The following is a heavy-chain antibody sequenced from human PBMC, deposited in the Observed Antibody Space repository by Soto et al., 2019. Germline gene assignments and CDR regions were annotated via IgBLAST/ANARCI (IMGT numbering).Heavy chain of an antibody. Sequence: QVQLVESGGGVVQPGRSLRLSCAASGFTFSSYGMHWVRQAPGKGLEWVAVIWYDGSNKYYADSVKGRFTISRDNSKNTLYLQMNSLRAEDTAVYYCARDQGGGVGANQYLFDYWGQGTLVTVSS. D-gene: IGHD1-26*01. J-gene: IGHJ4*02. CDR1: GFTFSSYG. V-gene: IGHV3-33*01. CDR2: IWYDGSNK. CDR3: ARDQGGGVGANQYLFDY.